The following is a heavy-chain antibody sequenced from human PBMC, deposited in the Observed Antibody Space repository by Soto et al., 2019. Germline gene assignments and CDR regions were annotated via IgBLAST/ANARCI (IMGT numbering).Heavy chain of an antibody. CDR2: IKSKTDGGTT. Sequence: EVQLVESGGGLVKPGGSLRLSCAASGFTFSNAWMNWVRQAPGKGLEWVGRIKSKTDGGTTDYAAPMKGRFTISRDDSKNTLYLQMNSLKTEDTAVYYCTTEPPDIVVVVAATPDYWGQGTLVTVSS. CDR3: TTEPPDIVVVVAATPDY. D-gene: IGHD2-15*01. V-gene: IGHV3-15*07. CDR1: GFTFSNAW. J-gene: IGHJ4*02.